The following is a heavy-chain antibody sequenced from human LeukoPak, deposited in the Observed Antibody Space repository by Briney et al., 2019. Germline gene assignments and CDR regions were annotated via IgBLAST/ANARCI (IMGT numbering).Heavy chain of an antibody. Sequence: PGGSLRLSCAASGFTFDEYAMHWVRQVPGKGLEWVSLIGADGSRPDYAASVKGRFTISRDNTKGPLYLEMNSLKTEDTALYYCAKVLRRSGWYYFDYWGQGTLVTVSS. CDR1: GFTFDEYA. J-gene: IGHJ4*02. V-gene: IGHV3-43*02. CDR3: AKVLRRSGWYYFDY. D-gene: IGHD6-19*01. CDR2: IGADGSRP.